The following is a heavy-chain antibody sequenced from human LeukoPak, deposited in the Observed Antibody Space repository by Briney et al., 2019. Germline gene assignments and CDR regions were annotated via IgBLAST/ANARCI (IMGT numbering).Heavy chain of an antibody. CDR3: ARYRSSTSRQGFDP. D-gene: IGHD2-2*01. CDR2: IYYSGST. J-gene: IGHJ5*02. CDR1: GGSISSYY. V-gene: IGHV4-59*01. Sequence: PSETLSLTCSVSGGSISSYYWSWIRQPPGKGLEWIGYIYYSGSTNYNPSLKSRVTISVDTSKNQFSLKLSSVTAADTAVYYCARYRSSTSRQGFDPWGQGTLVTVSS.